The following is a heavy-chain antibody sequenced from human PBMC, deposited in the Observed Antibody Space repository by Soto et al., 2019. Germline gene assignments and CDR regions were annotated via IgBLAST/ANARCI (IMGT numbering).Heavy chain of an antibody. Sequence: GGSLRLSCAASGFTFSSYGMHWVRQAPGKGLEWVAVISYDGSNKYYADSVKGRFTISRDNSKNTLYLQMNSLRAEDTAVYYCAKGIYYYDSSGSFDYWGQGTLVTVSS. CDR2: ISYDGSNK. V-gene: IGHV3-30*18. CDR1: GFTFSSYG. D-gene: IGHD3-22*01. CDR3: AKGIYYYDSSGSFDY. J-gene: IGHJ4*02.